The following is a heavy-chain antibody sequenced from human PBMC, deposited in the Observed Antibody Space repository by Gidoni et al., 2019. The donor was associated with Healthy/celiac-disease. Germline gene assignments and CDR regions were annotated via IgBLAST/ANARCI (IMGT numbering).Heavy chain of an antibody. V-gene: IGHV3-33*01. CDR1: GFTFSTHG. D-gene: IGHD6-19*01. CDR2: IWYDGSHK. J-gene: IGHJ1*01. CDR3: ARDAVYEISSGWYLEYFQH. Sequence: QVQLVESGGGVVQPGRSLRLSCAAFGFTFSTHGMHWVRQAPGKGLEWVEVIWYDGSHKYYADSVKGRFTISRDNSKNTLYLQMNSLRAEDTAVYYCARDAVYEISSGWYLEYFQHWGRGTLVTVSS.